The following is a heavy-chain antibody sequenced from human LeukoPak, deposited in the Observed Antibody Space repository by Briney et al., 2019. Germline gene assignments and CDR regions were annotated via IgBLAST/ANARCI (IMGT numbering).Heavy chain of an antibody. J-gene: IGHJ2*01. CDR3: ASATRYCSSTSCSTGWYFDL. CDR2: IYTSGST. V-gene: IGHV4-61*02. Sequence: PSQTLSLTCTVSGGSISSGSYYWSWIRQPAGKGLEWIGRIYTSGSTNYNPSLKSRVTISVDTSKNQFSLKLSSVTAADTAVYYCASATRYCSSTSCSTGWYFDLWGRGTLVTVSS. D-gene: IGHD2-2*01. CDR1: GGSISSGSYY.